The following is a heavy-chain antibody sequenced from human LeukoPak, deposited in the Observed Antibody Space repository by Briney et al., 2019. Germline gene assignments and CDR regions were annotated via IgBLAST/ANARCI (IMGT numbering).Heavy chain of an antibody. CDR3: ARDYRSSTSCLFDY. Sequence: ASVTVSCTASGYTFTGYHMHWVRQAPGQGLEWMGRINPNSGDTNYAQKFQGRVTMTRDTSISTAYMELSRLRSDDTAVYYCARDYRSSTSCLFDYWGQGTLVTVSS. V-gene: IGHV1-2*06. CDR2: INPNSGDT. CDR1: GYTFTGYH. D-gene: IGHD2-2*01. J-gene: IGHJ4*02.